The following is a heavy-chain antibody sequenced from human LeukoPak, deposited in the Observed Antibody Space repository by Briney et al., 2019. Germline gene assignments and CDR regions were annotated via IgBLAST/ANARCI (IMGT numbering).Heavy chain of an antibody. Sequence: SVKVSCKTSGGTFSSYAISWVRQAPGQGLEWMGRIIPILGIANYAQKFQGRVTITADKSTSTAYMELNSLRSEDTAVYYCASSVIDSSGYLLHKTSHFLHHWGQGALVTVSS. V-gene: IGHV1-69*04. CDR2: IIPILGIA. J-gene: IGHJ1*01. D-gene: IGHD3-22*01. CDR3: ASSVIDSSGYLLHKTSHFLHH. CDR1: GGTFSSYA.